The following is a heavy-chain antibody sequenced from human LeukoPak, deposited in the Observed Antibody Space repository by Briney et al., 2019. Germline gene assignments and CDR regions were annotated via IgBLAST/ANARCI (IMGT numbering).Heavy chain of an antibody. CDR1: GYTLTELS. D-gene: IGHD3-22*01. CDR3: ATGLSITMIVGVKPQFDY. Sequence: ASVKVSCKVSGYTLTELSMHWVRQAPGKGLEWMGGFDPEDGETIYAQKFQGRATMTEDTSTDTAYMELSSLRSEDTAVYYCATGLSITMIVGVKPQFDYWGQGTLVTVSS. J-gene: IGHJ4*02. V-gene: IGHV1-24*01. CDR2: FDPEDGET.